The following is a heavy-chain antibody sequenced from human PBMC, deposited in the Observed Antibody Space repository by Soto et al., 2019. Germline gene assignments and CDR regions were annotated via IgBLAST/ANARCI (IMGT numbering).Heavy chain of an antibody. Sequence: QVQLVESGGGVVQPGRSLRLSCAASGFTFSSYAMPWVRQAPGKGLEWVAVISYDGSNKYYADAVKGRFTISRDNSKNTLYLQMNSLRAEDTAVYYCAIDGTTVEMATIRNWFDPWGQGTLVTVSS. D-gene: IGHD5-12*01. CDR1: GFTFSSYA. CDR3: AIDGTTVEMATIRNWFDP. V-gene: IGHV3-30-3*01. CDR2: ISYDGSNK. J-gene: IGHJ5*02.